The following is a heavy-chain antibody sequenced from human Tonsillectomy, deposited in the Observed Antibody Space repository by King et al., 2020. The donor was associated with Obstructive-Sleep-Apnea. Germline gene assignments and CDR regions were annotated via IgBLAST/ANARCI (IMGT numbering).Heavy chain of an antibody. D-gene: IGHD5-18*01. V-gene: IGHV3-30*02. Sequence: VQLVESGGGVVQPGGSLRLSCAASGFNFRSYGMHLVRQAPGKGLEWVAFMRSDGTNKNYADSVKGRFTISRDNSQNTLYLQMNSLRAEDTAVYYCAAQPFDPWGQGTLVTVSS. J-gene: IGHJ5*02. CDR1: GFNFRSYG. CDR3: AAQPFDP. CDR2: MRSDGTNK.